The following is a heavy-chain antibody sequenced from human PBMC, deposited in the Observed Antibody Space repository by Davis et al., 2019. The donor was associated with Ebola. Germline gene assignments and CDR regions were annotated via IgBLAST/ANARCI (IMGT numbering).Heavy chain of an antibody. D-gene: IGHD6-13*01. Sequence: SETLSLTCTVSNGSISGYYWGWIRQPPGKGLEWIGTMSYSGITYSNPSLKTRVTISVDTSKNRLFLQLTSLTAADTAVYYCVRDQYRSSWFYYWGQGTLVTVSS. CDR3: VRDQYRSSWFYY. CDR2: MSYSGIT. J-gene: IGHJ4*02. V-gene: IGHV4-39*07. CDR1: NGSISGYY.